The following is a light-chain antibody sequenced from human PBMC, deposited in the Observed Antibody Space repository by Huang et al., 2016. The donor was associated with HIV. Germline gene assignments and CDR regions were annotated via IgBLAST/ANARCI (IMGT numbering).Light chain of an antibody. CDR2: LAC. J-gene: IGKJ2*01. V-gene: IGKV2-28*01. Sequence: DIVMTQSPLSLPVTPGEPASISCRSNPSLLQESGHNYLDWYLQKPGQSPQLLIYLACTRASGVPDRFTGSGSGTDFTLRINKVEAQDVGVYFCMQALQTPYTFGRGTKLEI. CDR1: PSLLQESGHNY. CDR3: MQALQTPYT.